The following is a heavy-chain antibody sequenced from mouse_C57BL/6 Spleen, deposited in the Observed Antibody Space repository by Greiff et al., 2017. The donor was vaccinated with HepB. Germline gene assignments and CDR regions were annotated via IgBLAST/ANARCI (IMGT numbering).Heavy chain of an antibody. V-gene: IGHV1-82*01. CDR3: ARELVLTTDYFDY. CDR1: GYAFSSSW. CDR2: IYPGDGDT. Sequence: QVQLQQSGPELVKPGASVKISCKASGYAFSSSWMNWVKQRPGKGLEWIGRIYPGDGDTNYNGKFKGKATLTADKSSSTAYMQLSSLTSEDSAVYFCARELVLTTDYFDYWGQGTTLTVSS. J-gene: IGHJ2*01. D-gene: IGHD1-1*01.